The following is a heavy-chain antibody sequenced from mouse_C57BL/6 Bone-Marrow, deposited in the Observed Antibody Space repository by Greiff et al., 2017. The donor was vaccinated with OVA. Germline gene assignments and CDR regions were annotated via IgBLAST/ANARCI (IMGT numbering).Heavy chain of an antibody. CDR1: GYTFTDYS. D-gene: IGHD3-2*02. J-gene: IGHJ3*01. CDR3: ARGTAQATWFAY. Sequence: QVQLQQSGAELVRPGASVKLSCKASGYTFTDYSITWVQQRPGQGLEWIARIYPGRCNTSYNEKFKCKATLTAEKSSSTAYMQLSSLTSEDSAVYFCARGTAQATWFAYWGQGTLVTVSA. V-gene: IGHV1-76*01. CDR2: IYPGRCNT.